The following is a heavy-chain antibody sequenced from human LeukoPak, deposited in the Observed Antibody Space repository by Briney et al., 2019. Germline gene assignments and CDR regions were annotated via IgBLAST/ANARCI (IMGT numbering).Heavy chain of an antibody. CDR2: INWNGGST. V-gene: IGHV3-20*04. CDR3: AELGITMIGGV. J-gene: IGHJ6*04. Sequence: PGGSLRLSCAASGFTFNSYSMSWVRQAPGKGLEWVSGINWNGGSTGYADSVKGRFTISRDNAKNSLYLQMNSLRAEDTAVYYCAELGITMIGGVWGKGTTVTISS. CDR1: GFTFNSYS. D-gene: IGHD3-10*02.